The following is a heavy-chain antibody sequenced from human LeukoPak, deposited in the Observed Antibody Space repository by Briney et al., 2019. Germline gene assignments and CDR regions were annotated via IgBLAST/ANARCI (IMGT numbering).Heavy chain of an antibody. J-gene: IGHJ4*02. CDR1: GFTFSSYA. Sequence: GGSLRLSCAASGFTFSSYAMSWVRQAPGKGLEWVSGISWNSGSIGYADSVEGRFTISRDNAKNSLYLQMNSLRAEDTALYYCAKSPDGSGYYYPDYWGQGTLVTVSS. V-gene: IGHV3-9*01. D-gene: IGHD3-22*01. CDR2: ISWNSGSI. CDR3: AKSPDGSGYYYPDY.